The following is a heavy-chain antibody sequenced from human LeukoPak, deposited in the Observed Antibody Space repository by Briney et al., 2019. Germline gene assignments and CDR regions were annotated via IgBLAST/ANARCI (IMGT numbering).Heavy chain of an antibody. CDR3: ARDVWVRGVIISDY. V-gene: IGHV4-4*02. Sequence: SGTLSLTCAVSGGSISSTNWWTWVRQPPGKGLEWIGEFDHSGYTNYNPSLKSRVTISVDKSKNHFSLKLSSVTAADTAIYYCARDVWVRGVIISDYWGQGTLVTVSS. CDR2: FDHSGYT. J-gene: IGHJ4*02. CDR1: GGSISSTNW. D-gene: IGHD3-10*01.